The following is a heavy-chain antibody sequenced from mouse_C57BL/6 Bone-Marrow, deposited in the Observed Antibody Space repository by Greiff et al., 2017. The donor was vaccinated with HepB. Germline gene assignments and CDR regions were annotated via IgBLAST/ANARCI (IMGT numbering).Heavy chain of an antibody. Sequence: EVKVEESGGGLVQPGGSLKLSCAASGFTFSDYYMYWVRQTPEKRLEWVAYISNGGGSTYYPDTVKGRFTISRDNAKNTLYLQMSRLKSEDTAMYYCAREAYYAFAYWGQGTLVTVSA. D-gene: IGHD1-1*02. CDR2: ISNGGGST. V-gene: IGHV5-12*01. CDR1: GFTFSDYY. CDR3: AREAYYAFAY. J-gene: IGHJ3*01.